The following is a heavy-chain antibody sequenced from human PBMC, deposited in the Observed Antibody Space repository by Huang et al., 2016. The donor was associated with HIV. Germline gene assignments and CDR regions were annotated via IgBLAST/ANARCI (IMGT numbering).Heavy chain of an antibody. V-gene: IGHV4-59*11. CDR3: ARDHHDFWRGYRRMYFFDH. J-gene: IGHJ4*02. CDR1: GGSISTHY. D-gene: IGHD3-3*01. Sequence: QVQLQESGPGLVKPSETLSLTCTVSGGSISTHYWSWIRQPPGKGLEGIGSIDYSGSTNDRPSLKSRVTILRDTSKNQFSLRVNSVTAADTAMYYCARDHHDFWRGYRRMYFFDHWGQGTLVTVSS. CDR2: IDYSGST.